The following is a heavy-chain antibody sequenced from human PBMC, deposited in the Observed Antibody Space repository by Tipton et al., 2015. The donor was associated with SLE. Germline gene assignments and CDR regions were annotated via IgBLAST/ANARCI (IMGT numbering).Heavy chain of an antibody. Sequence: SLRLSCIASGFTFSSYGMHWVRQAPGKGLEWVTFIRYDASNKDYADSVKGRFTISRDNSKNTLYLQLSSLRPEDTAVYYCAKDRAYCGTSSCSYVLSSPGDYWGQGTLVTVSS. D-gene: IGHD2-21*01. V-gene: IGHV3-30*02. CDR2: IRYDASNK. CDR1: GFTFSSYG. CDR3: AKDRAYCGTSSCSYVLSSPGDY. J-gene: IGHJ4*02.